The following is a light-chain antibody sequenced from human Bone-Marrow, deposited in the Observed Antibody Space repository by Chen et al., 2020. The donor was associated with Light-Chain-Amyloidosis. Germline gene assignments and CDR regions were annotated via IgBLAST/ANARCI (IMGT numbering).Light chain of an antibody. J-gene: IGLJ3*02. CDR2: DVN. CDR3: CAYAGTYTWL. Sequence: QSALTPPHSVSGSPGQSVTISCTGTSSDIGGYDYVSWYQQYPGTASKLIIYDVNKRPAGVPDRFSASKSANTASLTISGLQADDEAEYHCCAYAGTYTWLFGGGTRLTVL. V-gene: IGLV2-11*01. CDR1: SSDIGGYDY.